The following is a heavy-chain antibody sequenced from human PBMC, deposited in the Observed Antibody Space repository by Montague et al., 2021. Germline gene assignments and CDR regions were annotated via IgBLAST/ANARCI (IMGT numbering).Heavy chain of an antibody. Sequence: SETLSLTCDIYVDSFTDYYWGWIRQTPGKGLKWIGETNHRGTTKSNPSLKTRVSLSLDTSKSQLSLTLHSVTAADTAVYYCVAIKWERQTRNYFEQWGPGILVSVSS. D-gene: IGHD1-26*01. J-gene: IGHJ4*02. CDR2: TNHRGTT. CDR1: VDSFTDYY. V-gene: IGHV4-34*01. CDR3: VAIKWERQTRNYFEQ.